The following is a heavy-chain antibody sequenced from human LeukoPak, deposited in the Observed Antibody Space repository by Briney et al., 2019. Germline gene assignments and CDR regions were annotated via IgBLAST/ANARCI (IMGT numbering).Heavy chain of an antibody. D-gene: IGHD6-13*01. Sequence: PETLSLTCTVSGGSISSDYWTWIRQPPGKGLQWIGYIYYSGSTNYNPSLKSRVTISVDTSKNQFSLKLSSVTAADTAVYYCARTEQLVGLTFDYWVQGTLVTVSS. J-gene: IGHJ4*02. CDR3: ARTEQLVGLTFDY. V-gene: IGHV4-59*01. CDR2: IYYSGST. CDR1: GGSISSDY.